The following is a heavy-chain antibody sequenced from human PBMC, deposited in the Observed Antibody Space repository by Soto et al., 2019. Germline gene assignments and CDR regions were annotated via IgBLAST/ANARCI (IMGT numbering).Heavy chain of an antibody. CDR2: INPSGGST. D-gene: IGHD5-18*01. CDR3: ARETAMVTYGMDV. Sequence: ASVKVSCKASGYTFTSYYMHWVRQAPGQGLEWMGIINPSGGSTSYAQKFQGRVTMTRDTSTSTVYMELSSLGSEDTAVYYCARETAMVTYGMDVWGQGTTVTVSS. CDR1: GYTFTSYY. V-gene: IGHV1-46*01. J-gene: IGHJ6*02.